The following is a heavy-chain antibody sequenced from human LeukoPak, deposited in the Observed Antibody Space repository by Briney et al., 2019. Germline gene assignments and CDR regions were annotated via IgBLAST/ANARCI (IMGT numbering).Heavy chain of an antibody. D-gene: IGHD5-18*01. CDR1: GFTFSSYA. J-gene: IGHJ6*03. CDR2: ISGSGGST. CDR3: AMDTRNSYYYYYMDV. Sequence: GGSLRLSCAASGFTFSSYAMSWVRQAPGKGLEWVSAISGSGGSTYYADSVKGRFTISRDNSKNTLYLQMNSLRAEDTAVFYCAMDTRNSYYYYYMDVWGKGTTVTVSS. V-gene: IGHV3-23*01.